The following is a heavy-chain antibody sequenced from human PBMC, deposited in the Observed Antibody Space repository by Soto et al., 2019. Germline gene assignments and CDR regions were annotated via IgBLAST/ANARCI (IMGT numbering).Heavy chain of an antibody. Sequence: SGPTLVNPTQTLTLTCTFSGFSLSTSGMCVSWIRQPPGKALEWLALIDWDDDKYYSTSLKTRLTISKDTSKNQVVLTMTNMDPVDTATYYCARMRQYLAPYYYYGMDVWGQGTTVTVSS. D-gene: IGHD4-4*01. J-gene: IGHJ6*02. CDR3: ARMRQYLAPYYYYGMDV. CDR1: GFSLSTSGMC. V-gene: IGHV2-70*01. CDR2: IDWDDDK.